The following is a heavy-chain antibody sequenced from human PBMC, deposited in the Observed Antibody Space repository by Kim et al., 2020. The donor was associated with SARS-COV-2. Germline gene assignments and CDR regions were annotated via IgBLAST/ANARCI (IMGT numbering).Heavy chain of an antibody. J-gene: IGHJ4*02. Sequence: AQKFQERVTITRDMTTSTAYMELSSLRSEDTAVYYCAATSGYSSGWFFDYWGQGTLVTVSS. CDR3: AATSGYSSGWFFDY. V-gene: IGHV1-58*01. D-gene: IGHD6-19*01.